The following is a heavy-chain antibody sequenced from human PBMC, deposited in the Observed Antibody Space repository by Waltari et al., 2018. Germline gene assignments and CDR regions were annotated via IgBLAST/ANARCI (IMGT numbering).Heavy chain of an antibody. CDR3: ARDNSGSGWFH. V-gene: IGHV3-7*04. CDR2: IKNDGSEK. CDR1: GFPLSISW. D-gene: IGHD6-19*01. J-gene: IGHJ4*02. Sequence: EVQLVESGGALVQPGGCLRLSCAASGFPLSISWMVWVRQAPGKGFEWVANIKNDGSEKHYADSVRGRFTISKDNSKNLLSLQMNSLRGEDTAVYYCARDNSGSGWFHWGQGTLVTVSS.